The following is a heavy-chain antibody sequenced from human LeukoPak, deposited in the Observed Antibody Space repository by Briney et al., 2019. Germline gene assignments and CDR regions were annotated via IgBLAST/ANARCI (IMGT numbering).Heavy chain of an antibody. CDR3: ARVTMLRGVVGTNGMDI. V-gene: IGHV1-46*01. Sequence: GASVKVSCKASGYTFTSYYMHWVRQAPGQGLEWMGIIIPSGGGTTYAQRFQGRVTMTRDTSTSTVYMELTSLRSEDTAVYYCARVTMLRGVVGTNGMDIWGQGTTVTVSS. J-gene: IGHJ6*02. D-gene: IGHD3-10*01. CDR1: GYTFTSYY. CDR2: IIPSGGGT.